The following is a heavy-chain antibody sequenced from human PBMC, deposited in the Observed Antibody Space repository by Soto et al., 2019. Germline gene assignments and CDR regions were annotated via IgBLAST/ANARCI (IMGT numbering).Heavy chain of an antibody. J-gene: IGHJ6*02. CDR2: ISYDGSNK. V-gene: IGHV3-30-3*01. CDR1: GFTFSSYA. CDR3: ARDYGDYFYYYYYYGMDV. Sequence: GGSLRLSCAASGFTFSSYAMHWVRQAPGKGLEWVAVISYDGSNKYYADSVKGRFTISRDNSKNTLYLQMNSLRAEDTAVYYCARDYGDYFYYYYYYGMDVWGQGTTVTVSS. D-gene: IGHD4-17*01.